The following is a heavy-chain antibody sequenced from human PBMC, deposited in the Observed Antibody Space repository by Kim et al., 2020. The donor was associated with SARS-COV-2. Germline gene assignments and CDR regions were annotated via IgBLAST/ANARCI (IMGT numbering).Heavy chain of an antibody. CDR2: INPNSGGT. CDR1: GYTFTGYY. V-gene: IGHV1-2*06. Sequence: ASVKVSCKASGYTFTGYYMHWVRQAPGQGLEWMGRINPNSGGTNYAQKFQGRVTMTRDTSISTAYMELSRLRSDDTAVYYCARDSRDWGVIAARPVYYMDVWAKGPRSPSP. J-gene: IGHJ6*03. CDR3: ARDSRDWGVIAARPVYYMDV. D-gene: IGHD6-6*01.